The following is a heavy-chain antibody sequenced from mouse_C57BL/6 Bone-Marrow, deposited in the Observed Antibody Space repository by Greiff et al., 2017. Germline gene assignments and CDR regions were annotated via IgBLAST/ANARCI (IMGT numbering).Heavy chain of an antibody. Sequence: EVKLVESGGGLVQPGGSLKLSCAASGFTFSDYGMAWVRQAPRKGPEWVAFISNLAYSIYYADTVTGRFTISRENAKNTLNREMNRLRSEDTAMYYCARPSPYYYAMDYWGQGTSVTVSS. J-gene: IGHJ4*01. CDR3: ARPSPYYYAMDY. V-gene: IGHV5-15*01. CDR2: ISNLAYSI. CDR1: GFTFSDYG.